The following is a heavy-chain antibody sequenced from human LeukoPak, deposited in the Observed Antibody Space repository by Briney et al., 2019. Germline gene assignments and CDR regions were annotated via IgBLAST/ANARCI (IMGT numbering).Heavy chain of an antibody. J-gene: IGHJ3*02. V-gene: IGHV4-59*11. CDR2: ISHIGST. CDR3: ARDRISINALDM. CDR1: GASITGHY. D-gene: IGHD1-14*01. Sequence: SEALSLTCTVSGASITGHYLTWIRQPPGNGLEWIGYISHIGSTNYNPSLKSRVTISVDTSKNQFSLKLTSVTAADTALYYCARDRISINALDMWGQGTMVTVSS.